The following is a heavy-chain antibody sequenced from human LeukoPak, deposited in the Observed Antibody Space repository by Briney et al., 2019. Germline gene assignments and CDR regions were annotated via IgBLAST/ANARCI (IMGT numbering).Heavy chain of an antibody. D-gene: IGHD3-10*01. CDR3: AGYYGSGTQLGAFDI. CDR1: GYTFTSYD. V-gene: IGHV1-18*01. Sequence: GASVKVSCKASGYTFTSYDISWVRQAPGQGLEWMEWISAYNGNTNYAQNLQGGVTMTTDTSTSTAYMELRSLRSDDTAVYYCAGYYGSGTQLGAFDIWGQGTMVTVSS. J-gene: IGHJ3*02. CDR2: ISAYNGNT.